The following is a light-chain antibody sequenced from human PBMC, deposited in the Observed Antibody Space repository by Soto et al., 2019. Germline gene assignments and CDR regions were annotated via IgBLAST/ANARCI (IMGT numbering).Light chain of an antibody. CDR3: QQSYSSWT. J-gene: IGKJ1*01. Sequence: DIQMTQSPSSLSASVGDRVTITCRARQSIHYYLNWYQQKPGTAPKLLIYAASNLQSGVPSRFSGSGSGTDFTLTISSLQPEDFATYYCQQSYSSWTFGQGTKVEIE. CDR2: AAS. V-gene: IGKV1-39*01. CDR1: QSIHYY.